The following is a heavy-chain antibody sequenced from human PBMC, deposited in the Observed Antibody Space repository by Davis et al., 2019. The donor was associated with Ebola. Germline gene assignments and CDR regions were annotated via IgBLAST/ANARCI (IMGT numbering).Heavy chain of an antibody. D-gene: IGHD1-26*01. J-gene: IGHJ3*02. CDR2: LGTSADT. CDR3: AKDTSNIWFDI. V-gene: IGHV3-23*01. Sequence: ETLSLTCTVSGGSISSYYWSWVRQAPGKGLEWVSTLGTSADTYYADSVKGRFTISRDNSKNTLYLQMNGLRVEDTAIYYCAKDTSNIWFDIWGQGTMVTVSS. CDR1: GGSISSYY.